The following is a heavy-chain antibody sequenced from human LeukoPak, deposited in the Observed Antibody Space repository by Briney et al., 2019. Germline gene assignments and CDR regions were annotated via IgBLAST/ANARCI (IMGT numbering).Heavy chain of an antibody. D-gene: IGHD3-22*01. Sequence: ASVKVSCKASGYTFTGYYIHWVRQAPGQGHEWMGWINPNSGGTNSAQQFQGRVTLTRDTSISTAYMELSRLRSDDTAVYYCARDLGYYDRLDQFDCWGQGTLVTVFS. CDR3: ARDLGYYDRLDQFDC. CDR2: INPNSGGT. J-gene: IGHJ4*02. V-gene: IGHV1-2*02. CDR1: GYTFTGYY.